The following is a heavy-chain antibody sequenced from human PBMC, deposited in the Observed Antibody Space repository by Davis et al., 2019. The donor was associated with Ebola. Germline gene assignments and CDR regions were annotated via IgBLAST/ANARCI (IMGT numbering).Heavy chain of an antibody. CDR1: GFTFTTYS. CDR3: ARGRWLQFHFFDY. J-gene: IGHJ4*02. Sequence: GESLKISCAASGFTFTTYSMSWVRQAPGKALEWVSSISSDSDYIYYADSVKGRFTISRDNAKNSLYLQMNSLRDEDTAVYYCARGRWLQFHFFDYWGQGTLVTVSS. V-gene: IGHV3-21*01. D-gene: IGHD5-24*01. CDR2: ISSDSDYI.